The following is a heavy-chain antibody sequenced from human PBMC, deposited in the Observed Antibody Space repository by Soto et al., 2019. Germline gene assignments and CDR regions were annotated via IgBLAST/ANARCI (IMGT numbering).Heavy chain of an antibody. D-gene: IGHD6-6*01. CDR2: INAHSGGT. CDR3: AKDLTRQLAYWLDP. J-gene: IGHJ5*02. V-gene: IGHV1-2*02. CDR1: GFSFTGYY. Sequence: ASVKVSCKASGFSFTGYYIHWLRQAPGQGLEWMGWINAHSGGTEYAQKFQGRVTLTRDTSIATAYLTLASLTSDDTALYYCAKDLTRQLAYWLDPWGQGTQVTV.